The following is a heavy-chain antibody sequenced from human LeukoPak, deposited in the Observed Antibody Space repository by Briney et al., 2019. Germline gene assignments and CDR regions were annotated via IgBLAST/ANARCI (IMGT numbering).Heavy chain of an antibody. D-gene: IGHD1-1*01. V-gene: IGHV2-5*02. CDR1: DSALTTNGVG. CDR2: IYWDDEK. Sequence: SGPTLVNPPPPLTLTSSLSDSALTTNGVGLGWIRQPPVKALEWLALIYWDDEKRYNPSPNSRVTITRDTSKTQVVLTMTDMDPVDTATYFCVESTRGRRTGSSYFAPWGHGILVTVSS. J-gene: IGHJ5*02. CDR3: VESTRGRRTGSSYFAP.